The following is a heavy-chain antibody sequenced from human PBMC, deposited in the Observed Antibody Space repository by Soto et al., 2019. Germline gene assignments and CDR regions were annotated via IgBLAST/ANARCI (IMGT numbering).Heavy chain of an antibody. D-gene: IGHD2-15*01. CDR2: IYYSGST. CDR3: ARDLRGDCSGGSCYSRYYYYYGMDV. CDR1: GGSISSYY. J-gene: IGHJ6*02. Sequence: SETLSLTCTVSGGSISSYYWSWIRQPPGKGLEWIGYIYYSGSTNYNPSLKSRVTISVDTSKNQFSLKLSSVTAADTAVYYCARDLRGDCSGGSCYSRYYYYYGMDVWGQGTTVTVSS. V-gene: IGHV4-59*01.